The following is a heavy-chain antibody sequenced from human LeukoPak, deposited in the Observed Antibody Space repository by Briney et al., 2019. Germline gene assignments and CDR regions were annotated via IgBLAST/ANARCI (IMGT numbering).Heavy chain of an antibody. J-gene: IGHJ5*02. CDR2: ISGSGGTT. CDR1: GFTFSIYA. Sequence: GGSLRLSCAAYGFTFSIYATSWVRQAPGKGLEWVSAISGSGGTTYYADSVKGRFTISRDTSKNRLYLQMNSLRAEDTSVYYCAKVQEMSPIPLPFHPWGKGPLFTVSS. D-gene: IGHD5-24*01. V-gene: IGHV3-23*01. CDR3: AKVQEMSPIPLPFHP.